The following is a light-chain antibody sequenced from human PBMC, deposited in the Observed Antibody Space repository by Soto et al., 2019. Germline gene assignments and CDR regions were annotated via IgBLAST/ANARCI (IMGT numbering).Light chain of an antibody. CDR1: QSVSSN. J-gene: IGKJ1*01. Sequence: EMVMTQPPATLSVSPGERATLSCRASQSVSSNLAWYQQKPGQAPRLLIYGASTRATGVPARFSGSGSGTEFTLTISSLQSEDFAVYHCQHYNSWPRTFGQGTKVESK. CDR2: GAS. V-gene: IGKV3-15*01. CDR3: QHYNSWPRT.